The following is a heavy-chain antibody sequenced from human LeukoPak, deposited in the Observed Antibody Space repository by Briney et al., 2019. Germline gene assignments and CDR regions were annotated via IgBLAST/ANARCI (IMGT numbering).Heavy chain of an antibody. CDR1: GYTFTTTY. V-gene: IGHV1-18*01. D-gene: IGHD1-26*01. CDR2: ISAYNGKT. J-gene: IGHJ4*02. CDR3: ARGGTYYPCIDY. Sequence: ASLKVSCKASGYTFTTTYINWVRQAPGQGLEWMGWISAYNGKTNYAQKFQGRVTMTTDSCTSTAYTDLTSLRSDDTAVYYCARGGTYYPCIDYWGQGTLVTVSS.